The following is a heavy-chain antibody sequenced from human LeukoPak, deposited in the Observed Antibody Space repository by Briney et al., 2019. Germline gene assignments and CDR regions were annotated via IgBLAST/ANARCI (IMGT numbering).Heavy chain of an antibody. D-gene: IGHD3-22*01. CDR2: IKQDGSEK. CDR3: ARVLWYYDSSGYFAPYYFDY. CDR1: GFTFSSYW. J-gene: IGHJ4*02. V-gene: IGHV3-7*01. Sequence: GGSLRLSCAASGFTFSSYWMSWVRQAPGKGLEWVANIKQDGSEKYYVDSVKGRFTISRDNAKNSLYLQMNSLRAEDTAVYYCARVLWYYDSSGYFAPYYFDYWGQGTLVTVSS.